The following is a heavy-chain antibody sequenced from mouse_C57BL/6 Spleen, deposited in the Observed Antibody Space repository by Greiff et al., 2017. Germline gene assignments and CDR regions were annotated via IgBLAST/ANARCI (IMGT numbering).Heavy chain of an antibody. D-gene: IGHD2-3*01. J-gene: IGHJ3*01. CDR2: ISSGSSTI. Sequence: EVQLQESGGGLVKPGGSLKLSCAASGFTFSDYGMHWVRQAPEKGLEWVAYISSGSSTIYYADTVKGRFTISRDNAKNTLFLQMTSLRSEDTAMYYCAKGNYDGYFFAYWGQGTLVTVSA. V-gene: IGHV5-17*01. CDR1: GFTFSDYG. CDR3: AKGNYDGYFFAY.